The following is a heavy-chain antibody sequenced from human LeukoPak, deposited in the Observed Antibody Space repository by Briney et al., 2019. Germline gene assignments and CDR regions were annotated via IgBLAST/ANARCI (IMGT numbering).Heavy chain of an antibody. CDR3: AKDRGSGSYRA. CDR1: GFTFSSYA. J-gene: IGHJ5*02. CDR2: ISGSGGST. D-gene: IGHD3-10*01. Sequence: GGSLRLSCAASGFTFSSYAMSWVRQAPGTGLEWVSAISGSGGSTYYADSVKGRFTISRDNSKNTLYLQMNSLRAEDTAVYYCAKDRGSGSYRAWGQGTLVTVSS. V-gene: IGHV3-23*01.